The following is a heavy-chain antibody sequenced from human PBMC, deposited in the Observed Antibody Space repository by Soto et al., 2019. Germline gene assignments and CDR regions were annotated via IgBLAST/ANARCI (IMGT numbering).Heavy chain of an antibody. CDR2: ILVSGST. V-gene: IGHV3-23*01. CDR1: GFICSSYD. Sequence: PGGSLRLSCAVSGFICSSYDMSWVRQSPGKGLEWVSTILVSGSTHYEDSVKGRFTISRDTSRNTVYLHMNSRTAGDTAVYYCAKATATGGGAFEIYGQGTMVTVSS. D-gene: IGHD2-8*02. J-gene: IGHJ3*02. CDR3: AKATATGGGAFEI.